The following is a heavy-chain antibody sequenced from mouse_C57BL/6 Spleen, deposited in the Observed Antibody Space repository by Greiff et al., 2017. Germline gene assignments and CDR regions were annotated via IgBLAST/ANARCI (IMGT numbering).Heavy chain of an antibody. CDR1: GYTFTGYW. D-gene: IGHD2-4*01. CDR2: ILPGSGST. J-gene: IGHJ3*01. CDR3: SRKDYRAWFAY. Sequence: QVQLQQSGAELMKPGASVKLSCKATGYTFTGYWIEWVKQRPGHGLEWIGEILPGSGSTNYTEKFQGKATVTADTSSNTAYMQLSSLTTDDSAIYYCSRKDYRAWFAYWGQGTLVTVSA. V-gene: IGHV1-9*01.